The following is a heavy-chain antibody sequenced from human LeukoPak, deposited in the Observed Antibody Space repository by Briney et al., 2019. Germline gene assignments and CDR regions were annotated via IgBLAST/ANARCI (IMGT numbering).Heavy chain of an antibody. J-gene: IGHJ5*02. V-gene: IGHV1-69*13. CDR2: IIPIFGTA. D-gene: IGHD3-22*01. Sequence: GASVTVSCTASGGTFSSYAISWVRQAPGQGLEWMGGIIPIFGTANYAQKFQGRVTITADESTSTAYMELSSLRSEDTAVYYCARDDDSSGYYPGGGWFDPWGQGTLVTVSS. CDR3: ARDDDSSGYYPGGGWFDP. CDR1: GGTFSSYA.